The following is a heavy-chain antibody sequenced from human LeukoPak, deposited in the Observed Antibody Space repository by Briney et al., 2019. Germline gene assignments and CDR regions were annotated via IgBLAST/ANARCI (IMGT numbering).Heavy chain of an antibody. V-gene: IGHV4-34*01. D-gene: IGHD6-6*01. CDR1: GGSFIGYD. Sequence: SETLSLTCSVYGGSFIGYDWTWIRQPPGKGLEWIGEINHSGGTNYNPSLKSRVTISVDTSKNQFSLKLSSVTAADTAVYYCASLARGGNWFDPWGQGTLVTVSS. CDR3: ASLARGGNWFDP. J-gene: IGHJ5*02. CDR2: INHSGGT.